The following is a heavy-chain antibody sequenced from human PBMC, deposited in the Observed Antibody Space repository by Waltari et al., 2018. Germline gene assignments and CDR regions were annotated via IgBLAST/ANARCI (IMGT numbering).Heavy chain of an antibody. V-gene: IGHV1-69*05. D-gene: IGHD6-19*01. Sequence: QVQLVQSGAEVKKPGSSVKVSCKASGGTFSSYAISWVRQAPGQGLEWMGGIIPIFGTANYEQKFQGRVTITTDESTSTAYMELSSLRSEDTAVYYCARGLFLPRYSSGLNDYYYYYMDVWGKGTTVTVSS. CDR1: GGTFSSYA. J-gene: IGHJ6*03. CDR3: ARGLFLPRYSSGLNDYYYYYMDV. CDR2: IIPIFGTA.